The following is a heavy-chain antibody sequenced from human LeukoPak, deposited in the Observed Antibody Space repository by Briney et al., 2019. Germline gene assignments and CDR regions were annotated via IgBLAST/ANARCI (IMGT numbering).Heavy chain of an antibody. J-gene: IGHJ4*02. CDR2: ISYDGSNK. V-gene: IGHV3-30*18. D-gene: IGHD1-26*01. CDR1: GFTFSSYG. Sequence: GGSLRLSCAASGFTFSSYGMHWVRQAPGKGLEWVAVISYDGSNKYYADSVKGRFTISRDNPKNTLYLQMNSLRAEDTAVYYCAKDAYSGSYDYWGQGTLVTVSS. CDR3: AKDAYSGSYDY.